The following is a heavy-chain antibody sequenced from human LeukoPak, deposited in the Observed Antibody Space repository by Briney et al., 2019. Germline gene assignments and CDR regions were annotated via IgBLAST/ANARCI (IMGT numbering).Heavy chain of an antibody. V-gene: IGHV5-51*01. Sequence: GESLKISCTGFGYSFTTYWIGWVRQMPGKGLEWMGIIYPGDSYARYSPSFQGQVTISVDKSISTACLQWSSLKASDTAMYYCARQGRIVVVTTTHDAFDIWGQGTMVTVSS. D-gene: IGHD2-21*02. J-gene: IGHJ3*02. CDR2: IYPGDSYA. CDR1: GYSFTTYW. CDR3: ARQGRIVVVTTTHDAFDI.